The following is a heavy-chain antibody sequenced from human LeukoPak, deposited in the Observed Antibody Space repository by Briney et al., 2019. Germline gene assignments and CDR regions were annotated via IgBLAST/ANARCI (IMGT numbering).Heavy chain of an antibody. D-gene: IGHD6-19*01. Sequence: GGSLRLSCAASGFTFSNYVMGWVRQAPGKGLEWVANIKQDGSEKYYVDSVKGRFTISRDNAKNSLYLQMNSLRAEDTAVYYCESAGYSSGWLRYWGQGTLVSVS. J-gene: IGHJ4*02. CDR3: ESAGYSSGWLRY. CDR1: GFTFSNYV. CDR2: IKQDGSEK. V-gene: IGHV3-7*01.